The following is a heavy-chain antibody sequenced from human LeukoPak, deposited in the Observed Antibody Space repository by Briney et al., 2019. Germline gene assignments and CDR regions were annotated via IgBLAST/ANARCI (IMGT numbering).Heavy chain of an antibody. CDR2: IKQDGTEK. CDR3: ARDRQGDYMDV. D-gene: IGHD6-6*01. CDR1: GLNLKSYW. J-gene: IGHJ6*03. V-gene: IGHV3-7*01. Sequence: GGSLRLSCAAYGLNLKSYWMSWVRQVPRKGLEWVANIKQDGTEKNYVDSVKGRFIISRDNTKKSLYLQMNGLRAEDTAVYYCARDRQGDYMDVWGKGTTVAVSS.